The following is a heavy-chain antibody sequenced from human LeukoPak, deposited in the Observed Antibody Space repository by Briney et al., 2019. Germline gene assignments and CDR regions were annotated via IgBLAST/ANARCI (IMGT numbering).Heavy chain of an antibody. J-gene: IGHJ3*02. CDR3: ARDREQYCGITNCYESNVLDI. CDR1: GYTFTGYY. D-gene: IGHD2-2*01. CDR2: INPNSGGT. Sequence: GASVKVSCKASGYTFTGYYMHWVRQAPGQGLEWMGWINPNSGGTNYAQKFQGWVTMTRDTSTSTVYMDLNGLTSEDTAVYYCARDREQYCGITNCYESNVLDIWGQGTMVTVSS. V-gene: IGHV1-2*04.